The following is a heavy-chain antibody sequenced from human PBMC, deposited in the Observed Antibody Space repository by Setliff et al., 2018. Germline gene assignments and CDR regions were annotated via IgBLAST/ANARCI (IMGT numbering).Heavy chain of an antibody. V-gene: IGHV3-23*01. J-gene: IGHJ4*02. CDR1: GFTFSTYS. CDR3: ATSTIITYYFDS. Sequence: GGSLRLSCAASGFTFSTYSLIWVRQAPGKGLEWVSSITGSGGGTYYADSVKGRFIVSRDNSKNTLYLQMNSLRPEDTAIYYCATSTIITYYFDSWGQGTLVTVSS. D-gene: IGHD3-22*01. CDR2: ITGSGGGT.